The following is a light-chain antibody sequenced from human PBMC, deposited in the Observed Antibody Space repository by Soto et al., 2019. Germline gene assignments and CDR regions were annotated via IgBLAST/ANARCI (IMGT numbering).Light chain of an antibody. V-gene: IGKV1-5*03. Sequence: DIQMTQSPSTLSASVGHIFTITCRASQSVTTSLAWYKQKPGKAPKFLIYKASSLETGVPSRLSGSGSGTEFTLTISSMKPDDFATYYCQQYYSYWTFGHGTKVDI. CDR2: KAS. CDR1: QSVTTS. CDR3: QQYYSYWT. J-gene: IGKJ1*01.